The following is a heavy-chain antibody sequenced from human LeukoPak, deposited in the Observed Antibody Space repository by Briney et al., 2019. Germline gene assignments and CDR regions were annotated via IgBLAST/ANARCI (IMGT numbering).Heavy chain of an antibody. CDR3: TRMTAGHDY. J-gene: IGHJ4*02. D-gene: IGHD2-21*02. V-gene: IGHV4-34*01. Sequence: PSETLSLTCAVSGVSFNDYYWSWVRQTPGKGLEWIGEINHSGYTNDSPSLKSRVTLSIDTSRKQFSLNLRSVTVADTGIYYCTRMTAGHDYWGQGALVTVSS. CDR1: GVSFNDYY. CDR2: INHSGYT.